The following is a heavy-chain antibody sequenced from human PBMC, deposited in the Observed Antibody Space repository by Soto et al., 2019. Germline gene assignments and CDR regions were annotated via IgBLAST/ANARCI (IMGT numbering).Heavy chain of an antibody. CDR2: ISYDASHK. D-gene: IGHD2-15*01. CDR1: GFSFSTFG. V-gene: IGHV3-30*18. J-gene: IGHJ4*02. Sequence: QVQLVESGGGVVQPGRSLRLSCAASGFSFSTFGMHWVRQAPGKGLEWVAIISYDASHKYYADSVKGRFTISRDNSKNTLFLQMNSLRAEDTAVYYCAKSHCSGESCYPPTYYFDYWGQGTLVAVSS. CDR3: AKSHCSGESCYPPTYYFDY.